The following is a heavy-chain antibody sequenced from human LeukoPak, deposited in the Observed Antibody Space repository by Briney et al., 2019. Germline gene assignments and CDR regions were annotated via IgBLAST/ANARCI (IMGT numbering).Heavy chain of an antibody. CDR3: AELGITMIGGV. CDR1: GFTFSSYE. V-gene: IGHV3-48*03. D-gene: IGHD3-10*02. J-gene: IGHJ6*04. Sequence: PGGSLRLSCAASGFTFSSYEMNWGRQAPGPGLEWVSYISSSGSTIYYADSVKGRFTISRDNAKNSLYLQMNSLRAEDTAVYYCAELGITMIGGVWGKGTTVTISS. CDR2: ISSSGSTI.